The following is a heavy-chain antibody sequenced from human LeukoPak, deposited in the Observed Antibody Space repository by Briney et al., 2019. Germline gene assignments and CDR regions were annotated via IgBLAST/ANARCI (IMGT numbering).Heavy chain of an antibody. V-gene: IGHV3-21*01. CDR3: ARERDTAMVGSDH. J-gene: IGHJ4*02. CDR2: ISSSSSYI. D-gene: IGHD5-18*01. Sequence: PGGSLRLSCAASGFTFSSYSMNWVRQAPGKGLGWVSSISSSSSYIYYADSVKGRFTISRDNAKNSLYLQMNSLRAEDTAVYYCARERDTAMVGSDHWGQGTLVTVSS. CDR1: GFTFSSYS.